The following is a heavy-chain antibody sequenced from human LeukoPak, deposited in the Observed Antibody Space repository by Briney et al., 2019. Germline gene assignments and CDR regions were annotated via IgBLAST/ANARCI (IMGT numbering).Heavy chain of an antibody. CDR3: ARGGISWYGFDY. CDR1: GFTFTNYA. J-gene: IGHJ4*02. D-gene: IGHD6-13*01. V-gene: IGHV3-23*01. CDR2: IDSSGRIT. Sequence: GGSLRLSCAASGFTFTNYAMSWVRQAPGKGLEWVSAIDSSGRITCYADSVKGRFAISSDISKNTLFLQSNSLRAEDTAVYYCARGGISWYGFDYWGQGTLVTVSS.